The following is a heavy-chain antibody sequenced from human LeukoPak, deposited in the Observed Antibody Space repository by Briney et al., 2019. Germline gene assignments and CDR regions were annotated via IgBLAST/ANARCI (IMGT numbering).Heavy chain of an antibody. V-gene: IGHV1-8*02. CDR2: MNPNSGNT. CDR1: GYTFTGYY. Sequence: ASVKVSCKASGYTFTGYYMHWVRQATGQGLEWMGWMNPNSGNTGYAQKFQGRVTMTRNTSISTAYMELSSLRSEDTAVYYCARGGSGWRRFDPWGQGTLVTVSS. J-gene: IGHJ5*02. CDR3: ARGGSGWRRFDP. D-gene: IGHD6-19*01.